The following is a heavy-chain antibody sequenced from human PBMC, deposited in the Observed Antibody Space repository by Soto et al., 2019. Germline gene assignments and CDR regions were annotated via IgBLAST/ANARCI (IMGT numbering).Heavy chain of an antibody. CDR1: GYTFTAYG. CDR3: ASRGYDFWSGLDP. V-gene: IGHV1-3*04. Sequence: ASVKVSCKASGYTFTAYGIHWVRQAPGQRLEWMGWINTGNGHTKYSQKFQGRVAITRDTSARTAYMELNSLRSEDTAVYYCASRGYDFWSGLDPWGQGTLVTVS. CDR2: INTGNGHT. D-gene: IGHD3-3*01. J-gene: IGHJ5*02.